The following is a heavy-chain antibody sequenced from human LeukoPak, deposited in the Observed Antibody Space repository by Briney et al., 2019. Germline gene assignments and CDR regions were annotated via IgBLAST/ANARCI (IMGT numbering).Heavy chain of an antibody. Sequence: PGGSLRLSCAASGFTFSSYTMSWVRQAPGKGLEWVSAISGVGGSTYYADSVKGRFTISRDNSKNTLYLQMNRLRGEETAVYYCAKDSYYGPGNYYFYFDYWGQGTLVTVSS. J-gene: IGHJ4*02. V-gene: IGHV3-23*01. CDR3: AKDSYYGPGNYYFYFDY. CDR1: GFTFSSYT. D-gene: IGHD3-10*01. CDR2: ISGVGGST.